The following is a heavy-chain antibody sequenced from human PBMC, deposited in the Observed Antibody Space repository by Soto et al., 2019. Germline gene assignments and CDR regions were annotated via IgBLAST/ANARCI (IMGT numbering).Heavy chain of an antibody. V-gene: IGHV1-18*01. J-gene: IGHJ4*02. CDR2: ISAYNGNT. D-gene: IGHD6-6*01. CDR1: GYTFTSYG. Sequence: DSVKVSCKASGYTFTSYGISRVRQAPGQGLEWMGWISAYNGNTNYAQKLQGRVTMTTDTSTSTAYMELRSLRSDDTAVYYCEARIAARYFDYSGQGTSVTLS. CDR3: EARIAARYFDY.